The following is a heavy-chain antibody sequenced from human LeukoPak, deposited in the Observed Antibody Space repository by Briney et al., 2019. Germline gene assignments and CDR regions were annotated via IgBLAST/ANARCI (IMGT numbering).Heavy chain of an antibody. Sequence: ETLSLTCGVSGGSIDSTNWWNWVRQAPGKGLEWVSSISSSSSYIYYADSVKGRFTISRDNAKNSLYLQMNSLRAEDTAVYYCAREPVDSSGYYSDYWGQGTLVTVSS. CDR1: GGSIDSTNW. CDR2: ISSSSSYI. J-gene: IGHJ4*02. CDR3: AREPVDSSGYYSDY. V-gene: IGHV3-21*01. D-gene: IGHD3-22*01.